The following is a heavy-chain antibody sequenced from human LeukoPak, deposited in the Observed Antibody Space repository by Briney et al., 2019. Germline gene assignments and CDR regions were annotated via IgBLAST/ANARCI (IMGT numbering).Heavy chain of an antibody. CDR1: GGSLSSSSW. D-gene: IGHD6-13*01. J-gene: IGHJ4*02. Sequence: SETLSLTCAVSGGSLSSSSWWSWVRQPPGKGLEWIGEIYHSGSTNYNPSLKSRVTISVDTSKNQFSLKLSSVTAADTAVYYCARDTRGIAAADPLDWGQGTLVTVSS. V-gene: IGHV4-4*02. CDR3: ARDTRGIAAADPLD. CDR2: IYHSGST.